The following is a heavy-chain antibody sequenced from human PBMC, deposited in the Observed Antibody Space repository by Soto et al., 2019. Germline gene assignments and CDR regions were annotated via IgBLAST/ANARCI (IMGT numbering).Heavy chain of an antibody. J-gene: IGHJ4*02. CDR2: IIPIFGTA. CDR1: GGTFSSYA. CDR3: ARPSYYGSGSYYNY. D-gene: IGHD3-10*01. Sequence: QVQLVQSGAEVNKPGSSVKVSCKASGGTFSSYAISWVRQAPGQGLEWMGGIIPIFGTANYAQKFQGRVTITADESTSTAYMELSSLRSEDTAVYYCARPSYYGSGSYYNYWGQGTLVTVSS. V-gene: IGHV1-69*01.